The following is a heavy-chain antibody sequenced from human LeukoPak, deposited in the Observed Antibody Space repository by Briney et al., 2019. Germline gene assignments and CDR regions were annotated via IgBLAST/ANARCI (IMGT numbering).Heavy chain of an antibody. CDR3: AKDARRYSGWYFFDH. CDR2: ISDSGGIT. Sequence: PGGSLRLSCVDSGFSFSNLAMGWVRQAPGNGLEWVSVISDSGGITYYADSVKGRFTISRDNSRNTLYLQMNSLRVDDTAVYYCAKDARRYSGWYFFDHWGQGTLVTVSS. J-gene: IGHJ4*02. D-gene: IGHD6-19*01. CDR1: GFSFSNLA. V-gene: IGHV3-23*01.